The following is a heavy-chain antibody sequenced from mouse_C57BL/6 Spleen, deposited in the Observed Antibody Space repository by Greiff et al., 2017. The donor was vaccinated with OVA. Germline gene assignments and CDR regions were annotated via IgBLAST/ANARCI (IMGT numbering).Heavy chain of an antibody. CDR3: ARLPDGYYGTSSSFDY. CDR1: GYTFTSYW. CDR2: IDPNSGGT. J-gene: IGHJ2*01. D-gene: IGHD2-3*01. Sequence: QVQLQQSGAELVKPGASVKLSCKASGYTFTSYWMHWVKQRPGRGLEWIGRIDPNSGGTKYNEKFKSKATLTVDKPSSTAYMQLSSLTSEDSAVYYCARLPDGYYGTSSSFDYWGQGTTLTVSS. V-gene: IGHV1-72*01.